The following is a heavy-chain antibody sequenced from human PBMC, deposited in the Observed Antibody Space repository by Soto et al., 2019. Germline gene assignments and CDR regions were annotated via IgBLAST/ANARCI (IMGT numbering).Heavy chain of an antibody. CDR1: GYTFTGYY. V-gene: IGHV1-2*04. CDR2: INPNSGGT. J-gene: IGHJ6*02. D-gene: IGHD2-2*01. Sequence: GASVKVSCKASGYTFTGYYMHWVRQAPGQGLEWTGWINPNSGGTNYAQKFQGWVTMTRDTSISTAYMELSRLRSDDTAVYYCARERLCSSTSCRYYYYYYRMDVWGQGTTVTVSS. CDR3: ARERLCSSTSCRYYYYYYRMDV.